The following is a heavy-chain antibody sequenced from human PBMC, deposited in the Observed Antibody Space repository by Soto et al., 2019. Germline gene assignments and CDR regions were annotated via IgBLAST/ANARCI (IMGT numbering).Heavy chain of an antibody. V-gene: IGHV3-30*18. D-gene: IGHD3-9*01. CDR3: AKDGVIRYFDWLPSAYFAY. CDR2: ISYDGSNK. CDR1: GFTFSSYG. J-gene: IGHJ4*02. Sequence: QVQLVESGGGVVQPGRSLRLSCAASGFTFSSYGMHWVRQAPGKGLEWVAVISYDGSNKYYADSVKGRFTISRDNSKKTLYLQMNSLRAEDTAVYYCAKDGVIRYFDWLPSAYFAYWGQGPLVTVSS.